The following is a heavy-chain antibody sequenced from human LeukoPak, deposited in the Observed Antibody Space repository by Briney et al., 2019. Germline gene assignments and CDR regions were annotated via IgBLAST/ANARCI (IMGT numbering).Heavy chain of an antibody. CDR3: ARAGWDSSGWNERPLDY. CDR1: GFTVSSNY. V-gene: IGHV3-53*01. D-gene: IGHD6-19*01. Sequence: GGSLRLSCAASGFTVSSNYMSWVRQAPGKGLEWVSVIYRGGSTYYADSVKGLFTISRDNSKNTLYLQMNRLRAEDTAVYYCARAGWDSSGWNERPLDYWGQGTLVTVSA. CDR2: IYRGGST. J-gene: IGHJ4*02.